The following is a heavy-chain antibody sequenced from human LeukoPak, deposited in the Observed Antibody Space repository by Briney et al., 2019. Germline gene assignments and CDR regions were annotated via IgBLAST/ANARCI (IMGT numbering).Heavy chain of an antibody. J-gene: IGHJ5*02. V-gene: IGHV2-70*11. D-gene: IGHD6-6*01. CDR2: IDWDDDK. Sequence: ESGPALVKPTQTLTLTCTFSGFSLSTSGMCVSWIRQPPGKALEWLARIDWDDDKYYSTSLKTRLAISKDTSKNRVVLTMTNMDPVDTATYYCAREVGIAAHFDPWGQGTLVTVSS. CDR1: GFSLSTSGMC. CDR3: AREVGIAAHFDP.